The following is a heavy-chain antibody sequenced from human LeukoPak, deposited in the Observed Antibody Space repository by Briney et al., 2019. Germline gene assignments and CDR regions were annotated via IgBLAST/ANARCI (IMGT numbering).Heavy chain of an antibody. CDR1: GYTFTSYG. Sequence: GASVKVSCKASGYTFTSYGIGWVRQAPGQGLEWMGWISAYNGNTNYAQKLQGRVTMTTDTSTSTAYMERRSLRSDDTAVYYCVKVAVAGTVGAFDIWGQGTMVTVSS. V-gene: IGHV1-18*01. J-gene: IGHJ3*02. CDR2: ISAYNGNT. D-gene: IGHD6-19*01. CDR3: VKVAVAGTVGAFDI.